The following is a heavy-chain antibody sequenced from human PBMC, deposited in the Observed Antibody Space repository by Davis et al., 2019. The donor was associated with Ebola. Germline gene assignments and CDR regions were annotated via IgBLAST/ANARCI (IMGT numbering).Heavy chain of an antibody. D-gene: IGHD3-3*01. CDR2: ISGSGGST. J-gene: IGHJ4*02. CDR1: GFTFSSYA. CDR3: ARGERFLEWLLGYYFDY. Sequence: GGSLRLSCAASGFTFSSYAMSWVRQAPGKGLEWVSAISGSGGSTYYADSVKGRFTISRDNYKNTLYLQMNSLRAEDTAVYYCARGERFLEWLLGYYFDYWGQGTLVTVSS. V-gene: IGHV3-23*01.